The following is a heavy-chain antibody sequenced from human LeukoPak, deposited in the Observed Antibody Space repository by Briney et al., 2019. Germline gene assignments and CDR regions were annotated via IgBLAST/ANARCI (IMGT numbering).Heavy chain of an antibody. CDR1: GFPFNAYW. D-gene: IGHD3-22*01. V-gene: IGHV3-7*03. J-gene: IGHJ4*02. CDR2: IRQDGDTK. CDR3: ARKMMSYYDSSGYPMPPDY. Sequence: GGSLRLSCAASGFPFNAYWMTWVRQAPGKGLEWVANIRQDGDTKYYVDSVKGRFTISRDNAMNSLYLQMNSLRAEDTAVYYCARKMMSYYDSSGYPMPPDYWGQGTLVTVSS.